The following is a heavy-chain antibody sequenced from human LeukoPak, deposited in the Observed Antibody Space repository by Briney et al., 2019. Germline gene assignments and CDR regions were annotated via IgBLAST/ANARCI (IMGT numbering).Heavy chain of an antibody. V-gene: IGHV4-30-4*01. CDR3: AREMWSSSWYPDY. CDR1: GGSISSGDYC. D-gene: IGHD6-13*01. Sequence: SETLSLTCTVSGGSISSGDYCWSWIRQPPGKGLEWIGYIYYSGSTYYNPSLKSRVTISVDTSKNQFSLKLSSVTAADTAVYYCAREMWSSSWYPDYWGQGTLVTVSS. CDR2: IYYSGST. J-gene: IGHJ4*02.